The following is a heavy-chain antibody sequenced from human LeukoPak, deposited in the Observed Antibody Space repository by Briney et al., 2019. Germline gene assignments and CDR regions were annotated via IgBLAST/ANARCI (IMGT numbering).Heavy chain of an antibody. CDR2: INPNNGDT. Sequence: GASVKVSCKVSGYTLTELSMHWVRQAPGQGLEWMGWINPNNGDTNYAQKFQGRVTMTRDTSVSTAYMELSSLRSDDTAVYYCEKDDYWGQGTLVTVSS. J-gene: IGHJ4*02. CDR3: EKDDY. CDR1: GYTLTELS. V-gene: IGHV1-2*02.